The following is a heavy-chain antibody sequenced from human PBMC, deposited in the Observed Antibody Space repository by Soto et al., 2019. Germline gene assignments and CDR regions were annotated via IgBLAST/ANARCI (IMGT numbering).Heavy chain of an antibody. D-gene: IGHD6-19*01. CDR2: IYPGDSDT. V-gene: IGHV5-51*01. CDR3: ARDPGLSSGWSHFADY. J-gene: IGHJ4*02. CDR1: GYSFTSYW. Sequence: GESLKISCKGSGYSFTSYWIGWVRQMPGKGLEWMGIIYPGDSDTRYSPSFQGQVTISADKSISTAYLQWSSLKASDTAMYYCARDPGLSSGWSHFADYWGQGTLVTVSS.